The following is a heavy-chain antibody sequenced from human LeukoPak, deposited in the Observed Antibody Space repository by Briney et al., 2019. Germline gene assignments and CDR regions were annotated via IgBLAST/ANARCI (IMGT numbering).Heavy chain of an antibody. V-gene: IGHV4-61*02. CDR1: GGSISSGSYY. J-gene: IGHJ6*03. Sequence: SQTLSLTCTVSGGSISSGSYYWSWIRQPAGKGLEWIGRIYTSGSTNYNPSLKSRVTISVDTSKNQFSLKLSSVTAADTAVYYCARGRSGYYNYYYYYMDVWGKGTTVTVSS. CDR2: IYTSGST. D-gene: IGHD3-3*01. CDR3: ARGRSGYYNYYYYYMDV.